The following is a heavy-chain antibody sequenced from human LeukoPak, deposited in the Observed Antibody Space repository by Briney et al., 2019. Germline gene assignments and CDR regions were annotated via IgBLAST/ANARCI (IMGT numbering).Heavy chain of an antibody. CDR3: ARKGSKRVFDY. D-gene: IGHD2-2*01. J-gene: IGHJ4*02. V-gene: IGHV4-59*08. CDR2: IYYSGST. Sequence: SETLSLTCTVSGGSISSYYWSWIRQPPGKGLEWIGYIYYSGSTNYNPSLKSRVTISVDTSKNQFSLKLSSVTAADTAVYYCARKGSKRVFDYWGQGTLVTVSS. CDR1: GGSISSYY.